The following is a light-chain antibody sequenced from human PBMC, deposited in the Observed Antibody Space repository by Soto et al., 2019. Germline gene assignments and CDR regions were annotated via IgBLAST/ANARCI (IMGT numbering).Light chain of an antibody. CDR1: HTISSW. V-gene: IGKV1-5*03. J-gene: IGKJ1*01. CDR3: QHYNSYSEA. CDR2: KAS. Sequence: DIQMTQSPSTLSASVGYRVTITCRASHTISSWLAWYQQKPGKAPKLLIYKASTLKSGVPSRFSGSGSGTEFTLTISSLQPDDFATYYCQHYNSYSEAFGQGTKVDI.